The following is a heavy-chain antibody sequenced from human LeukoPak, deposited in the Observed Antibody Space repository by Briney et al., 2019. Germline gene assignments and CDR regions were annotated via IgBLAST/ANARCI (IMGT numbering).Heavy chain of an antibody. Sequence: SETLSLTCTVSRGSIRNYYLSWIRQPPGKGLEWIGYIHYTGTANYNPSLKSRVALSLDTSKNQFSMKVNSVTAADAAVYYCAAQHQLVNTFDFWAQGKMITVSS. V-gene: IGHV4-59*01. CDR1: RGSIRNYY. J-gene: IGHJ3*01. D-gene: IGHD6-6*01. CDR3: AAQHQLVNTFDF. CDR2: IHYTGTA.